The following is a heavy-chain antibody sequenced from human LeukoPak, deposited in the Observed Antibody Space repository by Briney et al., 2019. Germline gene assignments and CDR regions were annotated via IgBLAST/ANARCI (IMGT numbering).Heavy chain of an antibody. CDR3: ARAAYYYDGSGYYLGD. Sequence: ASVKVSCKASGYTLTPYYMHWVRQAAGQGLEWRGRINPNSGGTNYAQKFQARVTMTRDTSISTAYMELSRLRSDDTALYYCARAAYYYDGSGYYLGDWGQGTLVTVSS. V-gene: IGHV1-2*06. CDR1: GYTLTPYY. J-gene: IGHJ4*02. D-gene: IGHD3-22*01. CDR2: INPNSGGT.